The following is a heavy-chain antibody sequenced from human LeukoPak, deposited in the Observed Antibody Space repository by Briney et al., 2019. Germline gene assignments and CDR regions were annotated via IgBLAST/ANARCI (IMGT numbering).Heavy chain of an antibody. V-gene: IGHV3-9*01. CDR3: AKATAMVTN. D-gene: IGHD5-18*01. Sequence: GGSLRLSCAASGFTFDDYAMHWVRQAPGKGLEWVSGISWNSGSIGYADSVKGRFTISRDNAKNSLYLQMNSLRAEDTDLYYCAKATAMVTNWGQGTLVTVSS. CDR2: ISWNSGSI. J-gene: IGHJ4*02. CDR1: GFTFDDYA.